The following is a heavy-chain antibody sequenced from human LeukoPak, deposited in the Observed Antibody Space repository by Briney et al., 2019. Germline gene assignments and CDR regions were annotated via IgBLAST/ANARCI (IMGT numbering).Heavy chain of an antibody. CDR3: ARGSGGAVAVLYYYYGMDV. J-gene: IGHJ6*02. CDR1: GGSFSGYY. Sequence: PSETLSLTCAVYGGSFSGYYWSWIRQPPGKGLEWVGAIKHSGNTNYNPSLKSRVTISVDTSKNQFSLKLSSVTAADTAVYYCARGSGGAVAVLYYYYGMDVWGQGTTVTVSS. CDR2: IKHSGNT. V-gene: IGHV4-34*01. D-gene: IGHD6-19*01.